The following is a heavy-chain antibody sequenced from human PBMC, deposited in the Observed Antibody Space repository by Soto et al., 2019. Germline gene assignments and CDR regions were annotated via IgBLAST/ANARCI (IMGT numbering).Heavy chain of an antibody. CDR3: ARRLVTRVRGVIFDY. V-gene: IGHV4-34*01. Sequence: SETLSLTCAVYGGSFSGYYWSWIRQRPGKGLEWIGETNHSGSTNYNSSLKSRVTISVDTSKNQFSLKLSSVTAADTAVYYCARRLVTRVRGVIFDYWGQGTLVTVSS. D-gene: IGHD3-10*01. CDR2: TNHSGST. J-gene: IGHJ4*02. CDR1: GGSFSGYY.